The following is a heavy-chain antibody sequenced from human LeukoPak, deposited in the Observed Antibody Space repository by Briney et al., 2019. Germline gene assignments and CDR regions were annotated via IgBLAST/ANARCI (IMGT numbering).Heavy chain of an antibody. CDR2: VNRGGTEK. CDR3: VRGDWYFES. D-gene: IGHD2-21*01. V-gene: IGHV3-7*04. CDR1: GFTFTNSR. J-gene: IGHJ4*02. Sequence: PAGSLRLSCVTSGFTFTNSRMAWVRQAPGKGLEWVANVNRGGTEKHFLDSVEGRFTISRANTKKSLYLQRSSLRAQDAAEYFCVRGDWYFESWGQGTLVTVSS.